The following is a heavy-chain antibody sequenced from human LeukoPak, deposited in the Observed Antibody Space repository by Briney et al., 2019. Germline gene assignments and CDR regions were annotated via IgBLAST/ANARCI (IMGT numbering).Heavy chain of an antibody. V-gene: IGHV3-30*04. J-gene: IGHJ4*02. D-gene: IGHD3-10*01. CDR2: ISYDGSNK. CDR3: ARDRSLWFFDY. Sequence: GRSLRLSCAASGFTFSSYAMHWVRQAPGKGLEWEAVISYDGSNKYYADSVKGRFTISRDNSKNTLYLQMNSLRAEDTAVYYCARDRSLWFFDYWGQGTLVTVSS. CDR1: GFTFSSYA.